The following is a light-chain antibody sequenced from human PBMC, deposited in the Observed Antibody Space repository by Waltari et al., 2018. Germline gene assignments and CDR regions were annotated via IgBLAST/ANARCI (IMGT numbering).Light chain of an antibody. CDR2: DVS. CDR1: SSDVGGYNY. Sequence: QSALTQPASVSGSPGQSITISCTGTSSDVGGYNYVSWYHQHPGKAPKLMIYDVSNRPSGFSYRFSGSKSVNTASLTIYGHQAEDEADYYCSSYTSSSTYVVFGGGTKLTVL. CDR3: SSYTSSSTYVV. V-gene: IGLV2-14*01. J-gene: IGLJ2*01.